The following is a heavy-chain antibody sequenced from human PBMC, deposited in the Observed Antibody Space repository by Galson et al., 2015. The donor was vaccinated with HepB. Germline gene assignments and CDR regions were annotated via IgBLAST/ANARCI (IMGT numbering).Heavy chain of an antibody. V-gene: IGHV5-51*01. Sequence: QSGAELKKPGESLKISCKGSGYSFTSYWIGWVRQMPGKGLEWIGMIYPGDSDTRYSPSFQSQVTISAEKSIRTAYLQWSSLNDSDTAMYYCARVRWRQSVEAFDIWGQGTMVTVSS. J-gene: IGHJ3*02. D-gene: IGHD5-24*01. CDR2: IYPGDSDT. CDR3: ARVRWRQSVEAFDI. CDR1: GYSFTSYW.